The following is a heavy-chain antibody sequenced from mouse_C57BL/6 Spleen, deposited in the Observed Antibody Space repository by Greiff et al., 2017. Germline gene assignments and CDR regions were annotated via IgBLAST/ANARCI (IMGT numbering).Heavy chain of an antibody. CDR2: IHPNNSST. Sequence: VQLQQPGAELVKPGSSVKLSCKASGYTFTSYWMHWVKQRPGQGLEWIGMIHPNNSSTNYNQKFKSKATLTVDKSSSTAYMHLSSLTSEDSAVXYGERALAGDYWGQGTSVTVSS. CDR1: GYTFTSYW. D-gene: IGHD6-1*01. V-gene: IGHV1-64*01. CDR3: ERALAGDY. J-gene: IGHJ4*01.